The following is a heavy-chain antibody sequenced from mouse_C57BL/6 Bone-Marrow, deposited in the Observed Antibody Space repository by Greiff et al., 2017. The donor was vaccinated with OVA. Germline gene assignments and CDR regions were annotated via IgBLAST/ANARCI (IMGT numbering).Heavy chain of an antibody. CDR1: GYAFSSYW. CDR3: AREGLRRVPFAY. Sequence: QVQLQQSGAELVKPGASVKISCKASGYAFSSYWMNWVKQRPGKGLEWIGQIYPGDGDTNYNGKFKGKATLTADKSSSTAYMQLSSLTSEDSAVYFCAREGLRRVPFAYWGQGTLVTVSA. V-gene: IGHV1-80*01. D-gene: IGHD2-2*01. J-gene: IGHJ3*01. CDR2: IYPGDGDT.